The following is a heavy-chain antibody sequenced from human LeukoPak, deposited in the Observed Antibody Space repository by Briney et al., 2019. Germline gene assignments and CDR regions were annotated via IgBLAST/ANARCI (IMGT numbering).Heavy chain of an antibody. CDR2: INHSGST. CDR3: ARQAYCGGGTCYPFHY. J-gene: IGHJ4*02. Sequence: SETLSLTCAVYGGSFSGYYWSWIRQPPGKGLEWIGEINHSGSTNYNPSLKSRVTISVDTSKNQFSLKLGSVTAADTAVYYCARQAYCGGGTCYPFHYWGQGTLVTVSS. V-gene: IGHV4-34*01. CDR1: GGSFSGYY. D-gene: IGHD2-15*01.